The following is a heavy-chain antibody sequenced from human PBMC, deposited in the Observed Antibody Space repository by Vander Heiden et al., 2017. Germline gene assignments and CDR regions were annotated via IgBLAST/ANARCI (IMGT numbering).Heavy chain of an antibody. Sequence: QVQLQQWGAGLLKPSETLSLTCAAYGGSFSGYYWSWIRQPPGKGLEWIGEINHSGSTNYNPSLKSRVTISVDTSKNQFSLKLSSVTAADTAVYYCARAKYYDSSGYHNWFDPWGQGTLVTVSS. CDR2: INHSGST. D-gene: IGHD3-22*01. CDR3: ARAKYYDSSGYHNWFDP. V-gene: IGHV4-34*01. J-gene: IGHJ5*02. CDR1: GGSFSGYY.